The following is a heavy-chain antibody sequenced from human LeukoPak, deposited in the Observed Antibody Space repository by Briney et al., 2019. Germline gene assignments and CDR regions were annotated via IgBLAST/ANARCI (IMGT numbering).Heavy chain of an antibody. CDR1: GFTFSSYW. J-gene: IGHJ3*02. CDR2: IKQDGSEK. V-gene: IGHV3-7*01. D-gene: IGHD3-22*01. CDR3: AKTAYYYDGSGYYYADAFDI. Sequence: GGSLRLSCAASGFTFSSYWMSWVRQAPGKGLEWVANIKQDGSEKYYADSVKGRFTISRDNSKNTLYLQMNSLRAEDTAVYYCAKTAYYYDGSGYYYADAFDIWGQGTMVTVSS.